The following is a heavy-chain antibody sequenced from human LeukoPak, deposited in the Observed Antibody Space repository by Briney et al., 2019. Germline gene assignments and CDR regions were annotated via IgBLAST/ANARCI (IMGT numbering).Heavy chain of an antibody. D-gene: IGHD4-23*01. V-gene: IGHV3-48*01. CDR3: ARGTATVVTVTHFFDY. CDR2: IRSSSSTI. J-gene: IGHJ4*02. Sequence: GGSLRLSCAASGFTFSSYSMNWVRQAPGKGLEWVSYIRSSSSTIYYADSVKGRFTISRDNAKDSLYLQMNSLRAEDTAVYYCARGTATVVTVTHFFDYWGQGTLVTVSS. CDR1: GFTFSSYS.